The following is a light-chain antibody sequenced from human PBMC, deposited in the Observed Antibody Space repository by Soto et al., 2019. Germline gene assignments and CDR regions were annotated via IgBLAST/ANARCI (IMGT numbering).Light chain of an antibody. Sequence: IVLTQSPGTLSLSPGERATLSCRASQSVSSSYLAWYQQKPGQAPRLLIYGASSRATGIPDRFSGSGSGTDFTLTISRLEPEDFAVCYCQQYGSSPRTFGQGTKVDI. J-gene: IGKJ1*01. CDR3: QQYGSSPRT. CDR1: QSVSSSY. V-gene: IGKV3-20*01. CDR2: GAS.